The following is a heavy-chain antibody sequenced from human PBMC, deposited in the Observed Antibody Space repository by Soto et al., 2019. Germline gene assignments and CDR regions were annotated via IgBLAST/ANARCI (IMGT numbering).Heavy chain of an antibody. CDR2: ITPSGVT. D-gene: IGHD6-19*01. Sequence: EMQLLESGGGLVQPGGSLRLFCTASGFTFSNYAMTWVRQAPGEGLEWVSTITPSGVTYYGDTVKGLFTISRDNSSSTLFLQMNSLRAEDTATYFCARTDIFNSQSSGWANRFVCWGQGTLVTVSS. CDR3: ARTDIFNSQSSGWANRFVC. J-gene: IGHJ4*02. V-gene: IGHV3-23*01. CDR1: GFTFSNYA.